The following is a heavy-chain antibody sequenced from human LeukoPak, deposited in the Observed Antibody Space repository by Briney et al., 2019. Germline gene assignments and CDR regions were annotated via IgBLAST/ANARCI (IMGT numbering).Heavy chain of an antibody. V-gene: IGHV3-21*01. Sequence: NSGGSLRLSRAASEFTFSNYGMSWVRQAPGKGLEWVSSISSSSSYIYYADSVKGRFTISRDNAKNSLYLQMNSLRAEDTAVYYCARAFGDWENWFDPWGQGTLVTVSS. CDR1: EFTFSNYG. CDR3: ARAFGDWENWFDP. J-gene: IGHJ5*02. CDR2: ISSSSSYI. D-gene: IGHD3-9*01.